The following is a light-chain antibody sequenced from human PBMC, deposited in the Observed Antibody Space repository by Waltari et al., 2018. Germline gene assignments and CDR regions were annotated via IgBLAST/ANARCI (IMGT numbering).Light chain of an antibody. V-gene: IGKV1-5*03. CDR1: QSLNDY. CDR2: STS. CDR3: QQYNGYPLT. J-gene: IGKJ1*01. Sequence: DLQLTQSPTPLSASVGATVTITCRASQSLNDYVAWYQQKPGKAPNLLIYSTSTLEHGVPSRFSGSGSGRDFTLTINSLQPDDVATYYCQQYNGYPLTFGQGTKVDVK.